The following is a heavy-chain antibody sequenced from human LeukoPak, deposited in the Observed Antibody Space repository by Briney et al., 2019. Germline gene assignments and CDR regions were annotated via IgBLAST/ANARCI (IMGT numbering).Heavy chain of an antibody. CDR2: ISSSGSTI. CDR1: GFTFSSYE. V-gene: IGHV3-48*03. CDR3: ARDLQTYYDFWSGFDY. J-gene: IGHJ4*02. Sequence: GGSLRLSCAASGFTFSSYEMNWVRQAPGKGLEWVSYISSSGSTIYYADSVKGRFTISGDNAKNSLYLQMNSLRAEDTAVYYCARDLQTYYDFWSGFDYWGQGTLVTVSS. D-gene: IGHD3-3*01.